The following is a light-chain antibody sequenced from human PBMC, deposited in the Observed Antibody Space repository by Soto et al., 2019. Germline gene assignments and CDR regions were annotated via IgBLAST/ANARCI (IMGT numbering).Light chain of an antibody. CDR3: HHYGGSPIT. V-gene: IGKV3-20*01. Sequence: EMVMTQSPATLSVCPGERATLSFRASQSVSSKLAWYQQKPGQAPRLLIYGASTRATGIPDRFSGSGSGTDFTLTISRLEPEDFAVYYCHHYGGSPITFGQGTRLEIK. CDR2: GAS. J-gene: IGKJ5*01. CDR1: QSVSSK.